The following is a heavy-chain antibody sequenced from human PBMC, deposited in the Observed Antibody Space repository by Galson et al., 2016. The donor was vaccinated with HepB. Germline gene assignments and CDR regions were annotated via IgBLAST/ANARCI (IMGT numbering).Heavy chain of an antibody. CDR2: IKEDGSST. D-gene: IGHD5-12*01. J-gene: IGHJ4*02. CDR3: ARDHISGRGPFFDY. V-gene: IGHV3-7*03. Sequence: SLRLSCAASGFTFSRSWMTWVRQAPGRGLEWLANIKEDGSSTNHVDSVKGRFTISRDNAKTSLYLQMNNLRAEDTAVYYCARDHISGRGPFFDYWGQGIPVTVSS. CDR1: GFTFSRSW.